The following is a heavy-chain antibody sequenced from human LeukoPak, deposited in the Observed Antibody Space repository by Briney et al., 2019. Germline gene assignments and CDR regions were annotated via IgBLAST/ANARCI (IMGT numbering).Heavy chain of an antibody. Sequence: ASVKVSCKVTGNTLSEFSMHWVRQSPGKGLEWMGGFDPEVGETVYAQKFQGRVTMTEDTSTEPAYMELSSLRSEDTAVYYCATDLLAGGRKTFDPWGQGTLVTVSS. V-gene: IGHV1-24*01. J-gene: IGHJ5*02. CDR3: ATDLLAGGRKTFDP. CDR2: FDPEVGET. CDR1: GNTLSEFS.